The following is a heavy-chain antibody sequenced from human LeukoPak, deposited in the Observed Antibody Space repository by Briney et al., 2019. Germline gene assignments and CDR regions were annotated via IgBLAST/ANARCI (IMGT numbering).Heavy chain of an antibody. J-gene: IGHJ4*02. V-gene: IGHV4-61*10. CDR3: ARGVVIAPQTFDY. CDR2: IYYSGST. Sequence: PSETLSLTRTVSGGSISSGSYYWSWIRQPAGKGLEWIGRIYYSGSTNYNPSLKSRVTISVDTSKNQFSLKLSSVTAADTAVYYCARGVVIAPQTFDYWGQGTLVTVSS. D-gene: IGHD2-21*01. CDR1: GGSISSGSYY.